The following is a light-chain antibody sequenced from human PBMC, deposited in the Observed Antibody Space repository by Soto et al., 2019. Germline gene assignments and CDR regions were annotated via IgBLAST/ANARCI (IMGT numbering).Light chain of an antibody. CDR2: DND. Sequence: QSVLTQPPSVSAAPGQKVTISCSGSSSNIGDNHVSWYQQFPGTAPKLLIYDNDNRPSGIPDRVSASKSGTSASLAITGLQPGDEADYYCGAWESSLSAWLFGGGTKVTVL. CDR3: GAWESSLSAWL. CDR1: SSNIGDNH. V-gene: IGLV1-51*01. J-gene: IGLJ3*02.